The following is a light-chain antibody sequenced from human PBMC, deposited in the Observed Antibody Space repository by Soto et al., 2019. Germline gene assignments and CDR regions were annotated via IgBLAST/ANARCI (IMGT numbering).Light chain of an antibody. V-gene: IGLV1-51*01. Sequence: QSVLTQPPSVSAAPGQKFTISCSGSSSNIGNNYVSWYQHLPGAAPKLIIYDNDKRSSGITDRFSGSKSGTSATLDITGLQTGDEADYYCGTWDSTLSGVFGTGTKLTVL. CDR3: GTWDSTLSGV. CDR2: DND. J-gene: IGLJ1*01. CDR1: SSNIGNNY.